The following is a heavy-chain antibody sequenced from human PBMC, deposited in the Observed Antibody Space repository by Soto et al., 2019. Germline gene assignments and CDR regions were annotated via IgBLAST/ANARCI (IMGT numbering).Heavy chain of an antibody. J-gene: IGHJ4*02. CDR3: AKSHWSSGGWFDY. CDR1: GFTFSSYG. D-gene: IGHD2-15*01. Sequence: VQLVESGGGVVQPGRSLRLSCAASGFTFSSYGMHWVRQAPGKGLEWVAVISYDGSNKYYADSVKGRFTISRDNSKNTLYLQMNSLRAEDTAVYYCAKSHWSSGGWFDYWGQGTLVTVSS. CDR2: ISYDGSNK. V-gene: IGHV3-30*18.